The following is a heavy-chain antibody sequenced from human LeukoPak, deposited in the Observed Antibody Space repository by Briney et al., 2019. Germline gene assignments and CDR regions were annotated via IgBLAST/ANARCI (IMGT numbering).Heavy chain of an antibody. D-gene: IGHD2-2*01. Sequence: SETLSLTCTVSGGSISSYYWSWLRQPPGKGLEWIAYIFYNGNTKYNPSLKSRVTISVDTSKTQFSPKVTSVTAADTAVYYCARAPRDRGYCGATSCFEYMDVWGRGTTVTISS. V-gene: IGHV4-59*01. CDR1: GGSISSYY. CDR2: IFYNGNT. J-gene: IGHJ6*03. CDR3: ARAPRDRGYCGATSCFEYMDV.